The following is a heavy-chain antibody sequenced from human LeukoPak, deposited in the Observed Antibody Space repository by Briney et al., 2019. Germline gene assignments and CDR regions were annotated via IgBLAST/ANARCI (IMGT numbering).Heavy chain of an antibody. CDR3: ARYSSSTDAFDI. D-gene: IGHD6-13*01. CDR1: GFTFSTYS. V-gene: IGHV3-48*02. Sequence: PGGSLRLSCAASGFTFSTYSMNWVRQAPGKGLEWVSYISGTSSLIYYADSVKGRFTISRDNAKNSLYLQMNSLRDEDTAVYYCARYSSSTDAFDIWGQGTMVTVSS. J-gene: IGHJ3*02. CDR2: ISGTSSLI.